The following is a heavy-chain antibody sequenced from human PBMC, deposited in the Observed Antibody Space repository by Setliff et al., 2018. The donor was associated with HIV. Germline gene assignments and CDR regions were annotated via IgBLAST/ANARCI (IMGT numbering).Heavy chain of an antibody. CDR2: IKEDGSEK. CDR1: GFLFHTYW. J-gene: IGHJ4*02. CDR3: ATDCAVVGGTGSLDS. V-gene: IGHV3-7*05. Sequence: GESLKLSCAASGFLFHTYWMSWVRQAPGKGLEWVANIKEDGSEKYYMDSVKGRFTISRDNAKNSLYLQMNSLRVEDTAVYYCATDCAVVGGTGSLDSWGQGTLVTVSS. D-gene: IGHD1-26*01.